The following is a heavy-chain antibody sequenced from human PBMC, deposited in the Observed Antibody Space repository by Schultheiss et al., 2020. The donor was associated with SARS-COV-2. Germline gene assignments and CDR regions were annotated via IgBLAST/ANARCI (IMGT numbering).Heavy chain of an antibody. CDR3: AKVTYRYGYPNWFDP. V-gene: IGHV3-23*01. Sequence: GGSLRLSCAASGFTFSSYAMSWVRQAPGKGLEWVSGISGSGGSTYYADSVKGRFTISRDNSKNTLYLQMNSLRAEDTAVYYCAKVTYRYGYPNWFDPWGQGTLVTVSS. CDR2: ISGSGGST. CDR1: GFTFSSYA. J-gene: IGHJ5*02. D-gene: IGHD5-24*01.